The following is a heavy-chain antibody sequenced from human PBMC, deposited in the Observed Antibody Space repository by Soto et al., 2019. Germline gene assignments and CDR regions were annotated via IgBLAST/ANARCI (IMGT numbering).Heavy chain of an antibody. CDR1: GFSLINAW. V-gene: IGHV3-15*01. CDR3: AAGGLFGMDV. Sequence: PGGSLRLSCADSGFSLINAWMTWVRQAPGKGLEWVGRITSKSDGGTTDYAAPVKGRFTISRDDSKNTLYLQMNSLKTEDTALYYCAAGGLFGMDVWGQGTTVTVSS. D-gene: IGHD3-10*01. J-gene: IGHJ6*02. CDR2: ITSKSDGGTT.